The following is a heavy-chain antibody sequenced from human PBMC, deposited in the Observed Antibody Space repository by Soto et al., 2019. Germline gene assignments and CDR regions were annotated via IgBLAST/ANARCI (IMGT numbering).Heavy chain of an antibody. D-gene: IGHD4-17*01. Sequence: GGSLRLSCAASGFTFSSYGMHWVRQAPGKGLEWVAVISYDGSNKYYADSVKGRFTISRDNSKNTLYLQMNSLRAEDTAVYYCATAPMIDYGGNHFDYWGQGTLVTVS. J-gene: IGHJ4*02. CDR3: ATAPMIDYGGNHFDY. V-gene: IGHV3-30*03. CDR2: ISYDGSNK. CDR1: GFTFSSYG.